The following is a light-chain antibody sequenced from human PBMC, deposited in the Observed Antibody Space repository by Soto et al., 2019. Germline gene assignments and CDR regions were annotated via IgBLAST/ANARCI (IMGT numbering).Light chain of an antibody. J-gene: IGLJ2*01. Sequence: QSVLSQPPSASGSPGQSVTISCSGISSDIRDSNYVSWYQQHPGKAPKLVVSEVTKRPSGVPDRFSGSRSGTTAFLTISGLQTEDEADYYCGSKAGSDKHVVFGGGTKLTV. CDR1: SSDIRDSNY. CDR2: EVT. V-gene: IGLV2-8*01. CDR3: GSKAGSDKHVV.